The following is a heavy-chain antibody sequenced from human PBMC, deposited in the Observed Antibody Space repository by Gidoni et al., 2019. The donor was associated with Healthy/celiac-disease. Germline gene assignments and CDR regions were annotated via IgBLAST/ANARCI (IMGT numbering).Heavy chain of an antibody. CDR1: GFTFSSYA. CDR2: ISGSGGST. J-gene: IGHJ4*02. Sequence: EVQLLESGGGLVQPGGSLRLSCAASGFTFSSYAMRWVRQAPGKGLEGVSAISGSGGSTYYADAVKGRFTISRDNSKNTLYLQMNSLRAEDTAVYYCAKTGAYSGSHQPDYWGQGTLVTVSS. CDR3: AKTGAYSGSHQPDY. V-gene: IGHV3-23*01. D-gene: IGHD1-26*01.